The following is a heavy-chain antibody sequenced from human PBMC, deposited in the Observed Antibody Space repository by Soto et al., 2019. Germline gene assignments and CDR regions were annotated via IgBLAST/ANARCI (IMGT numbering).Heavy chain of an antibody. V-gene: IGHV1-69*06. CDR2: IIPIFATP. J-gene: IGHJ4*02. Sequence: QVQLVQSGAEVKKPGSSVKVSCKASGGPFSDYSINWVRQAPGQGLEWMGGIIPIFATPNYAQKFQGRVTSTADKSTSTAYMELSNLRSEDTAIYFCARDPDYGTTSGLGWVDYWGQGTLVTVTS. D-gene: IGHD4-17*01. CDR3: ARDPDYGTTSGLGWVDY. CDR1: GGPFSDYS.